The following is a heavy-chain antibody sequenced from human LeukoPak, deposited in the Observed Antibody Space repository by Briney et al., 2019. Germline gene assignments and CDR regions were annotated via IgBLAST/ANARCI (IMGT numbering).Heavy chain of an antibody. Sequence: GGSLRLSCAASGFTFSDYYMSWIRQAPGKGLEWVSYISSSGSTIYYADSVKGRFTISRDNAKNSLYLQMNSLRAEDTAVYSCARDKVDGRVRFLEWFSGVDYYYGMDVWGQGTTVTVSS. CDR1: GFTFSDYY. J-gene: IGHJ6*02. CDR3: ARDKVDGRVRFLEWFSGVDYYYGMDV. V-gene: IGHV3-11*01. D-gene: IGHD3-3*01. CDR2: ISSSGSTI.